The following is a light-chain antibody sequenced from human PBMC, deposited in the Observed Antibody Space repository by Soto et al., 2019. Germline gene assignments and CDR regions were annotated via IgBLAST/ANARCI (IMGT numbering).Light chain of an antibody. J-gene: IGKJ2*01. V-gene: IGKV1-5*01. CDR3: QQYDHYYT. CDR1: QSINKW. Sequence: DIQMTQSPSTLSASVGDRVTITCRASQSINKWVAWYQQKPGKAPKLLIYDASSLESGVPLRFSGSGSGTAFTLAISSLQTDDFATYYCQQYDHYYTFGQGTKLEIK. CDR2: DAS.